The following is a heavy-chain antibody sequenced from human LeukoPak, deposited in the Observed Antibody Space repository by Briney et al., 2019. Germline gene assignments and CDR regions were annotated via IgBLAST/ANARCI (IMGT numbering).Heavy chain of an antibody. D-gene: IGHD4/OR15-4a*01. V-gene: IGHV4-4*09. CDR1: GGSISSYY. CDR3: ARRDGAGLIDY. CDR2: ISSSGIT. Sequence: SETLSLTCTVPGGSISSYYWGWIRQPPGKRLEWIGYISSSGITNYNPSLKSRVTISPDTSKNQFSLRLSAVTAADTAVYYCARRDGAGLIDYWGQGALVTVSS. J-gene: IGHJ4*02.